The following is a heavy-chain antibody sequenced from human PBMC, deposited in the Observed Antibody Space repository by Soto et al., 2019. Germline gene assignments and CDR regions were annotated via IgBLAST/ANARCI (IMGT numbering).Heavy chain of an antibody. CDR1: GFTFSSYG. J-gene: IGHJ4*02. Sequence: QVQLVESGGGVVQPGRSLRLSCAASGFTFSSYGMHWVRQAPGKGLEWVAVISYDGSNKYYADSVKGRFTISRDNSKNTLYLKMNSLGAEDTAVYYCADWGYYWGQGTLVTVSS. D-gene: IGHD7-27*01. CDR3: ADWGYY. CDR2: ISYDGSNK. V-gene: IGHV3-30*03.